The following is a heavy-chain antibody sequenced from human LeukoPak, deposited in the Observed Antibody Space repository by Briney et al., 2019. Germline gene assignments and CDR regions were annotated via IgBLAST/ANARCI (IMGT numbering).Heavy chain of an antibody. V-gene: IGHV3-21*01. CDR2: ISTSSAYR. CDR1: GFTFSIYS. CDR3: ARNFCSSSSCYIPVSWNSYYMDV. Sequence: GGSLRLSCAASGFTFSIYSMSWVRQAPGGGLEWVSSISTSSAYRHYADSVRGRLTISRDNAQNSLFLQMSGLRGEDTAVYYCARNFCSSSSCYIPVSWNSYYMDVWGKGTTVTVSS. J-gene: IGHJ6*03. D-gene: IGHD2-2*02.